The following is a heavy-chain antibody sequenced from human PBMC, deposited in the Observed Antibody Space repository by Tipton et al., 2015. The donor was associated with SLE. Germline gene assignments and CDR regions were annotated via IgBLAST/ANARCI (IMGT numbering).Heavy chain of an antibody. CDR1: GGSISSYY. CDR3: ARGIVAAFYY. D-gene: IGHD6-6*01. V-gene: IGHV4-59*12. Sequence: TLSLTCTVSGGSISSYYWNWIRQPPGKGLEWIGYIHHSGSTNYNPSLQSRVTISRDPSKNQFSLRLNSVTAADTAVYYCARGIVAAFYYWGQGTLVTVSS. J-gene: IGHJ4*02. CDR2: IHHSGST.